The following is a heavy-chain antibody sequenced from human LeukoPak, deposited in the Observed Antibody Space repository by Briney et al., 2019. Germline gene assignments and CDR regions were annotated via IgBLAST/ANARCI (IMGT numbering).Heavy chain of an antibody. D-gene: IGHD2-2*01. V-gene: IGHV1-18*01. CDR1: GYTFTSYG. Sequence: ASVKVSCKASGYTFTSYGISWVRQAPGQGLEWMGWISAYNGNTNYAQKLQGRVTMTTDTSTSTAYMELRSPRSDDTAVYYCARVFGVVVPAATDGFDYWGQGTLVTVSS. CDR2: ISAYNGNT. CDR3: ARVFGVVVPAATDGFDY. J-gene: IGHJ4*02.